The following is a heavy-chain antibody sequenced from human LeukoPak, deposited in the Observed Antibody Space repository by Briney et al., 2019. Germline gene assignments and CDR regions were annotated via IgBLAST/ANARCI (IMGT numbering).Heavy chain of an antibody. V-gene: IGHV1-18*01. J-gene: IGHJ4*02. CDR2: ISAYNANT. CDR1: GYTFTSYG. Sequence: GASVKVSCKASGYTFTSYGISWVRQAPGQGLEWMGWISAYNANTDYAQKLQGRVTMTTDTSASTAYMELRSLKSDDTAVYYCARREQWLVGDDYWGQGTLVTVSS. CDR3: ARREQWLVGDDY. D-gene: IGHD6-19*01.